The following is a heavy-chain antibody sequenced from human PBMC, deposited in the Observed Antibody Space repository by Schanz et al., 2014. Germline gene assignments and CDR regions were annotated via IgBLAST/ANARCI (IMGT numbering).Heavy chain of an antibody. CDR3: ARGRGGNTGYEAADY. CDR2: INSNTGNP. D-gene: IGHD5-12*01. V-gene: IGHV7-4-1*02. J-gene: IGHJ4*02. Sequence: QVQLVQSGSELKKPGASVNISCKASGYTFTTYALNWVRQAPGQGLEWMGWINSNTGNPTYAPAFTGRFVFSLDTSVSTAYLQIIGLQAEDRAVFYCARGRGGNTGYEAADYWGQGTRVTVSS. CDR1: GYTFTTYA.